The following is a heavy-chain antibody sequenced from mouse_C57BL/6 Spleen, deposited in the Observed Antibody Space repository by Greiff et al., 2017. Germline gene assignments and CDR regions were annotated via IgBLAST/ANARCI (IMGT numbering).Heavy chain of an antibody. Sequence: VQLQQSGPELVKPGASVKIPCKASGYTFTDYNMDWVKQSHGTSLEWIGDINPNNGGTIYNQKFTGKATLTVDKSSSTAYMELRSLTSEDTAVYYCARSLLSSYWDFDVWGTGTTVTVSS. CDR3: ARSLLSSYWDFDV. CDR2: INPNNGGT. V-gene: IGHV1-18*01. J-gene: IGHJ1*03. CDR1: GYTFTDYN. D-gene: IGHD2-10*01.